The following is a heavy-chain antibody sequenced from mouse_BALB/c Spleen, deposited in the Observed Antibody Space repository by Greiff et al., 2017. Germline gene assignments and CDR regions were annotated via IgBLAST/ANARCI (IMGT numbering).Heavy chain of an antibody. CDR3: TRRAARATSWFAY. J-gene: IGHJ3*01. D-gene: IGHD3-1*01. Sequence: EVKLVESGGGLVQPGGSMKLSCVASGFTFSNYWMNWVRQSPEKGLEWVAEIRLKSNNYATHYAESVKGRFTISRDDSKSSVYLQMNNLRAEDTGIYYCTRRAARATSWFAYWGQGTLVTVSA. CDR2: IRLKSNNYAT. V-gene: IGHV6-6*02. CDR1: GFTFSNYW.